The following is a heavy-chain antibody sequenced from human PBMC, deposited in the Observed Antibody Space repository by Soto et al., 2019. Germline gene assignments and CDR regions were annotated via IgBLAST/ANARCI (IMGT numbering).Heavy chain of an antibody. V-gene: IGHV4-61*01. CDR3: ARYYYDSRGLDY. CDR1: GGSVSSGSYY. D-gene: IGHD3-22*01. Sequence: SETLSLTCTVSGGSVSSGSYYWSWIRQPPGKGLEWIGYIYYSGSTNYNPSLKSRVTISVDTSKNQFSLKLSSVTAADTAVYYCARYYYDSRGLDYWGQGTLVTVSS. J-gene: IGHJ4*02. CDR2: IYYSGST.